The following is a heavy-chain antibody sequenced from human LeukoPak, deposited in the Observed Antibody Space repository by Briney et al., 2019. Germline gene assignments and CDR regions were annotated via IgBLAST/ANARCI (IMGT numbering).Heavy chain of an antibody. V-gene: IGHV3-7*01. CDR3: ARVEEYDITRYYFDY. D-gene: IGHD3-9*01. Sequence: GGSLRLSCAASGFTFSSYWMSWVRQAPGKGLEWVANIKQDGSEKYYVDSVKGRFTISRDNAKNSLYLQMNSLRAEDTAVYYCARVEEYDITRYYFDYWGQGTLVTVSS. J-gene: IGHJ4*02. CDR2: IKQDGSEK. CDR1: GFTFSSYW.